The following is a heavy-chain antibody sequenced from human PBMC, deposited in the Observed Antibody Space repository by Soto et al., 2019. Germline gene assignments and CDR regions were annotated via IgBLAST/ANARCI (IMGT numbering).Heavy chain of an antibody. Sequence: QVQLVESGGGVVQPGRSLRLSCAASGFSFSSYGMHWVRQAPGKGLEWVAMISYDGTDEYYADSVKGRFTISRDNSKNAVYLQINSLRAEDTAVFYCAKQESEWNDHFDYWGQGTLVTVSS. V-gene: IGHV3-30*18. CDR1: GFSFSSYG. CDR2: ISYDGTDE. J-gene: IGHJ4*02. CDR3: AKQESEWNDHFDY. D-gene: IGHD1-1*01.